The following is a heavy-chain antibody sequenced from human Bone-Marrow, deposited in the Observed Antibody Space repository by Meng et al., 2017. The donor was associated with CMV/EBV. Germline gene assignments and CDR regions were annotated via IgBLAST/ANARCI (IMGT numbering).Heavy chain of an antibody. CDR3: ARDNGPGIVVVMPI. V-gene: IGHV1-18*01. CDR2: ISAYNGNT. Sequence: QVQLVQSGAEVKKPXXSVKVPRKASGYTFTSYGISWVRQAPGQGLEWMGWISAYNGNTNYAQKLQGRVTMTTDTSTSTAYMELRSLRSDDTAVYYCARDNGPGIVVVMPIWGQGTMVTVSS. CDR1: GYTFTSYG. J-gene: IGHJ4*02. D-gene: IGHD3-22*01.